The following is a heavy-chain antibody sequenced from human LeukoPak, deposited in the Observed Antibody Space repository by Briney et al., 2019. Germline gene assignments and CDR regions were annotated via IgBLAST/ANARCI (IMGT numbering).Heavy chain of an antibody. V-gene: IGHV1-69*13. Sequence: SVKVSCKVSGYTLTELSMHWVRQAPGQGLEWMGGIIPIFGTANYAQKFQGRVTITADESTSTAYMELSSLRSEDTAVYYCARDSPPYYPWGQGTLVTVSS. CDR1: GYTLTELS. CDR2: IIPIFGTA. J-gene: IGHJ5*02. D-gene: IGHD1-26*01. CDR3: ARDSPPYYP.